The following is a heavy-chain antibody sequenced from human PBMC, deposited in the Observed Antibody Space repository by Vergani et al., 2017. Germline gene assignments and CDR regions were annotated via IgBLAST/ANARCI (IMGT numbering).Heavy chain of an antibody. CDR1: GYSFTTHW. J-gene: IGHJ5*02. V-gene: IGHV5-51*03. CDR2: IYPGDSET. D-gene: IGHD2-2*02. Sequence: EVQLVQSGAAVKKPGESLKISCKGSGYSFTTHWIAWVRQMPGKGLEWMGIIYPGDSETRYSPSFQGQVTISADKSINTAYLQWSSLKASDTAMYYCARLHCITTSCYTTDWFDPWGQGTLVTVSS. CDR3: ARLHCITTSCYTTDWFDP.